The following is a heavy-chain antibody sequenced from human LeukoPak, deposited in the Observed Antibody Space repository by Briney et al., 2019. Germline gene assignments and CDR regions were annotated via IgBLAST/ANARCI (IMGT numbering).Heavy chain of an antibody. CDR3: ARAGDSSGYSDY. Sequence: SETLSLTCAVYGGSFSGYYWSWIRQPPGKGLEWIGEINHSGSTNYNPSLKSRVTISVDTSKNQFSPKLSSVTAADTAVYYCARAGDSSGYSDYWGQGTLVTVSS. CDR1: GGSFSGYY. V-gene: IGHV4-34*01. CDR2: INHSGST. J-gene: IGHJ4*02. D-gene: IGHD3-22*01.